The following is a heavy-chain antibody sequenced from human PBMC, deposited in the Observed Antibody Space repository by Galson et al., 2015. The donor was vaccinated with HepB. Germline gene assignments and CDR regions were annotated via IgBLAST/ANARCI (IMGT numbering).Heavy chain of an antibody. CDR1: GFTFSSYG. CDR3: AKTAVYSSSWSMSYYYSGMDV. Sequence: LRLSCAASGFTFSSYGMHWVRQAPCKGLEWVAVISYDGSNKYYADPVKGRFTISRDNSKDTLYLQMSSLRAEDTAVYYCAKTAVYSSSWSMSYYYSGMDVWGHGTTVTVSS. V-gene: IGHV3-30*18. J-gene: IGHJ6*02. CDR2: ISYDGSNK. D-gene: IGHD6-13*01.